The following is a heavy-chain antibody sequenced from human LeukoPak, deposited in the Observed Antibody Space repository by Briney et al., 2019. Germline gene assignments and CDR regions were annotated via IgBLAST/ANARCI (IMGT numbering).Heavy chain of an antibody. CDR3: ARDHPFSSFDY. Sequence: GGSLRLSCAASGFTFSSYSMNWVRQAPGKGLEWVSSISSSSSYIYHADSVKGRFTISRDNAKNSLYLQMNSLRAEDTAVYYCARDHPFSSFDYWGQGTLVTVSS. V-gene: IGHV3-21*01. CDR2: ISSSSSYI. CDR1: GFTFSSYS. J-gene: IGHJ4*02. D-gene: IGHD2/OR15-2a*01.